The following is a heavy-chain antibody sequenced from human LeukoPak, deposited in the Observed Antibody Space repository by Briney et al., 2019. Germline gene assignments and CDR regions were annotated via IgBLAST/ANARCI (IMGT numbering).Heavy chain of an antibody. V-gene: IGHV4-34*01. CDR3: GRILLWFGEVTHFDS. CDR1: GGSFSGYY. J-gene: IGHJ4*02. Sequence: SETLSLTCGVYGGSFSGYYWSWIRQPPGKGVEWIGEINHSGSTNYNPSLKSRVSISVDTYKNQFSLKLSYVTAADTAVYYCGRILLWFGEVTHFDSWGQGTLVTVSS. D-gene: IGHD3-10*01. CDR2: INHSGST.